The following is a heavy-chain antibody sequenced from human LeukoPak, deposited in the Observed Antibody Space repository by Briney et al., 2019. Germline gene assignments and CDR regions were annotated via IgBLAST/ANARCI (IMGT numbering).Heavy chain of an antibody. CDR1: GYTFTSYD. Sequence: ASVKVSCKASGYTFTSYDINWVRQATGQGLEWMGWMNPNSGNTGYAQKFQGRVTMTRNTSISTAYMELSSLRSEDTAVYYCATASVVITWKDAFDIWGQGTMVTVSS. D-gene: IGHD3-22*01. CDR3: ATASVVITWKDAFDI. J-gene: IGHJ3*02. CDR2: MNPNSGNT. V-gene: IGHV1-8*01.